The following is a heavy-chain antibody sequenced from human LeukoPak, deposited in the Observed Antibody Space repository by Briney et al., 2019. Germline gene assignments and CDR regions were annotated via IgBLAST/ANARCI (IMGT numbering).Heavy chain of an antibody. CDR3: ARLTVTTAFDY. J-gene: IGHJ4*02. V-gene: IGHV4-39*01. Sequence: SETLSLTCTVPGGSISSSSYYWGWIRQPPGKGLEWIGSIYYSGSTYYNPSLKSRVTISVDTSKNQFSPKLSSVTAADTAVYYCARLTVTTAFDYWGQGTLVTVSS. D-gene: IGHD4-17*01. CDR1: GGSISSSSYY. CDR2: IYYSGST.